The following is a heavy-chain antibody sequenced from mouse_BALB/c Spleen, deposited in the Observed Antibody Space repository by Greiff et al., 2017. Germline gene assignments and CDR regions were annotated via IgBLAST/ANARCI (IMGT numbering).Heavy chain of an antibody. CDR1: GFTFSSYG. CDR2: ISSGGSYT. Sequence: EVKLVESGGDLVKPGGSLKLSCAASGFTFSSYGMSWVRQTPDKRLEWVATISSGGSYTYYPDSVKGRFTISRDNAKNTLYLQMSSLKSEDTAMYYCARQRSYYGSRLYYFDYWGQGTTLTVSS. CDR3: ARQRSYYGSRLYYFDY. V-gene: IGHV5-6*01. D-gene: IGHD1-1*01. J-gene: IGHJ2*01.